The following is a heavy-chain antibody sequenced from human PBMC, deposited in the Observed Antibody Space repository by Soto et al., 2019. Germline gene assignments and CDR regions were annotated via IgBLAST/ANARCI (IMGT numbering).Heavy chain of an antibody. Sequence: SLRLSCAASGFTFSSYAMHWVRQAPGKGLEWVAVISYDGSNKYYADSVKGRFTISRDNSKNTLYLQMNSLRAEDTAVYYCAKDQGYCSGGSCWGAFDIWGQRTMVTVSS. CDR2: ISYDGSNK. J-gene: IGHJ3*02. CDR3: AKDQGYCSGGSCWGAFDI. D-gene: IGHD2-15*01. CDR1: GFTFSSYA. V-gene: IGHV3-30-3*01.